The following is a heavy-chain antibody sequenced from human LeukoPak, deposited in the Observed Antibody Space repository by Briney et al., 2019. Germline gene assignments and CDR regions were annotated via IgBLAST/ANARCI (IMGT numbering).Heavy chain of an antibody. CDR3: ARVFPHGYSDY. Sequence: SETLSLTCTVSGGSISNYYWSWIPQPPGKGLEWIGYIYYSGSTEYNPSLKSRVTISVDTSKNQFSLKLSSVTAADTAVYYCARVFPHGYSDYWGQGTLVTVSA. D-gene: IGHD2-8*01. CDR2: IYYSGST. J-gene: IGHJ4*02. CDR1: GGSISNYY. V-gene: IGHV4-59*01.